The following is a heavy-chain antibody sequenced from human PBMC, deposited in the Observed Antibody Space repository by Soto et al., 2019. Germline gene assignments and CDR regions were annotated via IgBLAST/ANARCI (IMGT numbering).Heavy chain of an antibody. V-gene: IGHV1-69*12. Sequence: QVQLVQSGAEVKKPRSSVKVSCKASGGTFSSYAISWVRQAPGQGLEWMGGIIPIFGTANYAQKFQGRVTITADESTNTAYMELSSLRSEDTAVYYCARDGPYGGGRDVWGQLTTVTVSS. CDR1: GGTFSSYA. D-gene: IGHD2-21*01. CDR2: IIPIFGTA. CDR3: ARDGPYGGGRDV. J-gene: IGHJ6*02.